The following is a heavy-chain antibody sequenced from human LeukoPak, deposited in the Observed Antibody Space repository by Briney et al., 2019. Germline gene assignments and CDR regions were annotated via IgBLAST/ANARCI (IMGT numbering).Heavy chain of an antibody. V-gene: IGHV1-18*01. CDR2: ISAYNGNT. Sequence: ASVKVSCKASGYTFTSYGISWVRQAPGQGLEWMGWISAYNGNTNYAQKLQGRVTMTTDTSTSTAYMELRSLRSDDTAVYYCARVLRYFDWLLSDEYYFDYWGQGTLVTVSS. CDR1: GYTFTSYG. CDR3: ARVLRYFDWLLSDEYYFDY. D-gene: IGHD3-9*01. J-gene: IGHJ4*02.